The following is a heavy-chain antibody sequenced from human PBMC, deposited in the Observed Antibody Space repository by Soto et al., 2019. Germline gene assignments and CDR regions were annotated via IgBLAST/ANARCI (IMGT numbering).Heavy chain of an antibody. CDR2: IYSGGST. CDR3: ARDPPATRHGMDV. Sequence: EVQLVETGGGLIQPGGSLRLSCAASGFTVSSNYMSWVRQAPGKGLEWVSVIYSGGSTYYAGSVRGRFTISRDNSKNTRYLQMKSLRAEDTAVYYCARDPPATRHGMDVWGQGTTVTVSS. V-gene: IGHV3-53*02. J-gene: IGHJ6*02. CDR1: GFTVSSNY.